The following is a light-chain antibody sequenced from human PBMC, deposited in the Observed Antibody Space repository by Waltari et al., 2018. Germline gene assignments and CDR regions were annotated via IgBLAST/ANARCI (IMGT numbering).Light chain of an antibody. CDR1: HSVSNL. J-gene: IGKJ4*01. Sequence: EVVLTQSPATLSLSPGERATLSCRASHSVSNLLAWYQQKPGQAPRLRIYDASSTATGIPAGFSGSGSGTDFTLTISSLEPEDFAVYYCQQRRTWPLTFGGGTTVEI. CDR2: DAS. CDR3: QQRRTWPLT. V-gene: IGKV3-11*01.